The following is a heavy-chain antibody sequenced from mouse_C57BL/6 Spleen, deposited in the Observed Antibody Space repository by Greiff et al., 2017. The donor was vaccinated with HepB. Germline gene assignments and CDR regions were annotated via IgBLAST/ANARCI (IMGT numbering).Heavy chain of an antibody. CDR2: IYPGSGNT. CDR1: GYTFTDYY. CDR3: ARWGGFYDGYYSYAMDY. V-gene: IGHV1-76*01. J-gene: IGHJ4*01. D-gene: IGHD2-3*01. Sequence: VQLQQSGAELVRPGASVKLSCKASGYTFTDYYINWVKQRPGQGLEWIARIYPGSGNTYYNEKFKGKATLTAEKSSSTAYMQLSSLTSEDSAVYVCARWGGFYDGYYSYAMDYWGQGTSVTVSS.